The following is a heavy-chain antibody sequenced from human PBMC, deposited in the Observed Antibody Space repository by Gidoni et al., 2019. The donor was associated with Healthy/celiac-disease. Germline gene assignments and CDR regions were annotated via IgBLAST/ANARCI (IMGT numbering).Heavy chain of an antibody. Sequence: QVQLQESGPGLVKPSETLSLTCAVSGYSISSGYYWGWIRQPPGKGLEWIGSIYHSGSTYYNPSLKSRATISVDTSKNQFSLKLSSVTAADTAVYYCAGGGSGSYYNYPHYYYGMDVWGQGTTVTVSS. CDR2: IYHSGST. J-gene: IGHJ6*02. CDR1: GYSISSGYY. V-gene: IGHV4-38-2*01. D-gene: IGHD3-10*01. CDR3: AGGGSGSYYNYPHYYYGMDV.